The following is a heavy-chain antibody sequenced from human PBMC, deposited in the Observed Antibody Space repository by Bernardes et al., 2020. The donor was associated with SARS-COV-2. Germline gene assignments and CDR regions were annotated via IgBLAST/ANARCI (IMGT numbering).Heavy chain of an antibody. D-gene: IGHD1-1*01. J-gene: IGHJ6*02. CDR2: INPSGGST. V-gene: IGHV1-46*01. CDR1: GYTFTSYY. CDR3: ARDLTIPGTTYYYYGMDV. Sequence: ASVKVSCKASGYTFTSYYMHWVRQAPGQGLEWMGIINPSGGSTSYAQKFQGRVTMTRDTSTSTVYMELSSLRSEDTAVYYCARDLTIPGTTYYYYGMDVWGQGTTVTVSS.